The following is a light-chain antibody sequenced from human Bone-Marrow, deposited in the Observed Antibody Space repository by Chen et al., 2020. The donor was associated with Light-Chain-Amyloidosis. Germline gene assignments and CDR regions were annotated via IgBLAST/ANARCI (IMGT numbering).Light chain of an antibody. CDR2: GAS. CDR1: QFISSY. CDR3: QQSYTSPYT. Sequence: DLQMTHSHSSLSAFVGDRVTITCRPSQFISSYLSWYQQRPGKAPKLLIFGASSLPSGVPSRFSGSGSGTDFTLTISSLEPEDFAIYYCQQSYTSPYTFGGGTKVEI. V-gene: IGKV1-39*01. J-gene: IGKJ4*01.